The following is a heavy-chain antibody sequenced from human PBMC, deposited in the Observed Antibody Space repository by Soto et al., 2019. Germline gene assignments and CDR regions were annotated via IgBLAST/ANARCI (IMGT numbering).Heavy chain of an antibody. V-gene: IGHV3-74*01. Sequence: EVQLVESGGGLVQPGGSLRLSCAASGFTFSSYWMHWVRQAPGKGLGWVSRINSDGSSTSYADSVKGRFTISRDNAKNTLYLQMNSLRAEDTAVYYCAREDNYYYYYMAVWGKGTTVTVSS. CDR3: AREDNYYYYYMAV. CDR1: GFTFSSYW. CDR2: INSDGSST. J-gene: IGHJ6*03.